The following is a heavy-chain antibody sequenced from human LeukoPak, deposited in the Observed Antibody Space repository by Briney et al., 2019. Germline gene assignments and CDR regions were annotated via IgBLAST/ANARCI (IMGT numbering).Heavy chain of an antibody. CDR3: AKPMVRGAPDY. V-gene: IGHV3-21*01. CDR2: ISSSSSYI. CDR1: GFTFSSYS. D-gene: IGHD3-10*01. J-gene: IGHJ4*02. Sequence: TGGSLRLSCAASGFTFSSYSMNWVRQAPGKGLEWASSISSSSSYIYYADSVKGRFTISRDNAKNSLYLQMNGLRAEDTAVYYCAKPMVRGAPDYWGQGTLVTVSS.